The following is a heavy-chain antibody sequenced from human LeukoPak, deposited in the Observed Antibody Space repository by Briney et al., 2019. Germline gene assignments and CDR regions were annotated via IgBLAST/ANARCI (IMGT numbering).Heavy chain of an antibody. CDR3: ARVGRFWAYGSGSLGY. Sequence: ASVKVSSKASGYTFTSYDINWVRLATGQGLEWMGWMNPNSGNTGYAQKFQGRVTMTRNTSISTAYMELSSLRSEDTAVYYCARVGRFWAYGSGSLGYWGQGTLVTVSS. CDR2: MNPNSGNT. CDR1: GYTFTSYD. J-gene: IGHJ4*02. V-gene: IGHV1-8*01. D-gene: IGHD3-10*01.